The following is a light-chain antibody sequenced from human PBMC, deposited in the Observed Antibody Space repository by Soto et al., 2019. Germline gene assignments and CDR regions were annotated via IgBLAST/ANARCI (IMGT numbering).Light chain of an antibody. CDR1: QSVSRSN. CDR3: EQYGSSPPSIT. V-gene: IGKV3-20*01. Sequence: PGERATVSCRASQSVSRSNLAWYQHKPGQAPRLLIYGTSNRATGIPDRFIGSGSGTDLTLTISSLEPEDFAVYYCEQYGSSPPSITFGQGTRLEIK. J-gene: IGKJ5*01. CDR2: GTS.